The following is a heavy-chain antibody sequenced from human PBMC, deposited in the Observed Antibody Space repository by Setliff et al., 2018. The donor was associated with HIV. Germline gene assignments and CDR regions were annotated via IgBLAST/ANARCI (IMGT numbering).Heavy chain of an antibody. CDR2: INAGYGNT. CDR3: ARGRGYSGYDYSWFDP. D-gene: IGHD5-12*01. Sequence: ASVKVSCKASGYTFTSYAIHWVRQAPGQSLEWMGWINAGYGNTKYSQKFQGRVTITRDASASTAYMELSSLTSKDTAVYYCARGRGYSGYDYSWFDPWGQGTPVTVSS. V-gene: IGHV1-3*01. CDR1: GYTFTSYA. J-gene: IGHJ5*02.